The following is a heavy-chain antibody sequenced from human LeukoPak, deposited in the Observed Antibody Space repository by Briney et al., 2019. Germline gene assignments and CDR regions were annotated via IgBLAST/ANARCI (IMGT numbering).Heavy chain of an antibody. CDR2: IYYSGST. CDR1: GGSISSYY. Sequence: PSETLSLTCTVSGGSISSYYWRWLRQPPGKGLEWIGYIYYSGSTNYNPSLKSRVTISVDTSKNQFSLKLSSVTAADTAVYYCARAAAAGVDYWGQGTLVTVSS. CDR3: ARAAAAGVDY. J-gene: IGHJ4*02. V-gene: IGHV4-59*01. D-gene: IGHD6-13*01.